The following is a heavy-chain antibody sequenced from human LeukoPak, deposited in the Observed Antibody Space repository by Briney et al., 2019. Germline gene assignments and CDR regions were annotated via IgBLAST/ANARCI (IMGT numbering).Heavy chain of an antibody. CDR3: ARATTVTTKDY. CDR1: GYTFTSYG. Sequence: GESLKISCKASGYTFTSYGISWVRQAPGQGLEWMGWISAYNGNTNYAQKLQGRVTMTTDTSTSTAYMELRSLRSDDTAVYYCARATTVTTKDYWGQGTLVTVSS. V-gene: IGHV1-18*01. D-gene: IGHD4-17*01. CDR2: ISAYNGNT. J-gene: IGHJ4*02.